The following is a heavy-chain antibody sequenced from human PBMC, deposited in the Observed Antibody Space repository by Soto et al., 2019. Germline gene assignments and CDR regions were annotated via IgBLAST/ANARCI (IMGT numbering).Heavy chain of an antibody. D-gene: IGHD5-12*01. CDR1: GFTFSDYY. Sequence: GGSLRLSCAASGFTFSDYYMSWIRQDPGKGLEWLSYISSSGSTVFYADSLKGRFTVSRDNAKNSLFLQMNGLTAADTAVYFCARDRLGGYTFDLWGQGTLVTVSS. CDR3: ARDRLGGYTFDL. V-gene: IGHV3-11*01. CDR2: ISSSGSTV. J-gene: IGHJ4*02.